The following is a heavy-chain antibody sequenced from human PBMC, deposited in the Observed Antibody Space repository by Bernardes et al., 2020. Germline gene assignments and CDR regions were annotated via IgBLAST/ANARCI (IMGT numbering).Heavy chain of an antibody. CDR2: IRSKAYGGTT. D-gene: IGHD6-13*01. J-gene: IGHJ4*02. CDR1: GFTFGDYA. V-gene: IGHV3-49*03. Sequence: GGSLRLSCTASGFTFGDYAMSWFRQAPGKGLEWVGFIRSKAYGGTTEYAASVKGRFTISRDDSKSIAYLQMNSLKTEDTAVYYCTRSRIAAARGAFDYWGQGTLVTVSS. CDR3: TRSRIAAARGAFDY.